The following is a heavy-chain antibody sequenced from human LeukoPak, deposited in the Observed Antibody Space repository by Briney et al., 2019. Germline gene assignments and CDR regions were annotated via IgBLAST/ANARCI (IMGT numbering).Heavy chain of an antibody. V-gene: IGHV4-38-2*02. D-gene: IGHD3-22*01. Sequence: SETLSLTCTVSGYSISSGYYWGWIRQPPGKGLEWIGSIYHSGSTYYNPSLKSRVTISVDTSKNQFSLKLSSVTAADTAVYYCASSLYYYDSSCPDIWGQGTMVTVSS. CDR3: ASSLYYYDSSCPDI. CDR1: GYSISSGYY. CDR2: IYHSGST. J-gene: IGHJ3*02.